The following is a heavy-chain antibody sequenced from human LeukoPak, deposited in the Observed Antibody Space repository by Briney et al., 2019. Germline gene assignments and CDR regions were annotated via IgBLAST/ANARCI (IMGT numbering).Heavy chain of an antibody. CDR3: ARLGTTVTKRTGYYYYGMDV. D-gene: IGHD4-17*01. V-gene: IGHV4-30-2*01. CDR1: GGSISSGGYS. Sequence: PSETLSLTCAVSGGSISSGGYSWSWIRQPPGKGLEWIGYIYHSGSTYYNPSLKSRVTISVDRSKNQFSLKLSSVTAADTAVYYCARLGTTVTKRTGYYYYGMDVWGQGTTVTVSS. CDR2: IYHSGST. J-gene: IGHJ6*02.